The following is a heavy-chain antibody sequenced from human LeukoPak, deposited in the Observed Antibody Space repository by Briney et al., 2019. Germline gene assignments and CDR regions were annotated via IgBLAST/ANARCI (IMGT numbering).Heavy chain of an antibody. CDR2: IYSGDNT. J-gene: IGHJ4*02. CDR1: GFTVSSNY. CDR3: ARDLVWEYYYDSSGYSAFDY. Sequence: GGSLRLSCAASGFTVSSNYMSWVRQAPGKGLEWVSVIYSGDNTYYADSVKGRFTISRDNSKNTLYLQMNSLRSDDTAVYYCARDLVWEYYYDSSGYSAFDYWGQGTLVTVSS. V-gene: IGHV3-53*05. D-gene: IGHD3-22*01.